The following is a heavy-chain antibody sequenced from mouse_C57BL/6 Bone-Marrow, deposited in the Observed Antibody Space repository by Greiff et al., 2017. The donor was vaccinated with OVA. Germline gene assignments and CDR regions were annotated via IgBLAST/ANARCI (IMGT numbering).Heavy chain of an antibody. V-gene: IGHV5-9-1*02. Sequence: EVQLQESGEGLVKPGGSLKLSCAASGFTFSSYAMSWVRQTPEKRLEWVAYISSGGDYIYYADTVKGRFTISRDNARNTLYLQMSSLKSEDTAMYYCTRDLDYYYGSSYCYAMDYWGQGTSVTVSS. J-gene: IGHJ4*01. CDR2: ISSGGDYI. D-gene: IGHD1-1*01. CDR3: TRDLDYYYGSSYCYAMDY. CDR1: GFTFSSYA.